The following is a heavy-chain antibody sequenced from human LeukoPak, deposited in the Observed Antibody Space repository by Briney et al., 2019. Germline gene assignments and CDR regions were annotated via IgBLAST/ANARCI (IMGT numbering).Heavy chain of an antibody. V-gene: IGHV1-18*01. D-gene: IGHD3-22*01. CDR1: GYTFTSYG. CDR3: ARDLMDYYDSSGYYHDLGY. CDR2: ISAYNGNT. Sequence: ASVKVSCKASGYTFTSYGISWVRQAPGQGLEWMGWISAYNGNTNYAQKLQGRVTMTTDTSTSTAYMELRSLRSDDTAVYYCARDLMDYYDSSGYYHDLGYWGQGTLVTVSS. J-gene: IGHJ4*02.